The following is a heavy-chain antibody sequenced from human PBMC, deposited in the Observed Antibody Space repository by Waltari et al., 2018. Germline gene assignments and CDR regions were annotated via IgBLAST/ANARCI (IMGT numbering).Heavy chain of an antibody. D-gene: IGHD6-19*01. J-gene: IGHJ4*02. Sequence: QVQLQESGPGLVKPSPTLSLTCTVSGGSISRGSYYWSGIRQPAGKGLEWIGYIYTSGSTNYNPSLKSRVTISVDTSKNQFSLKLSSVTAADTAVYYCARDLGLGIDYWGQGTLVTVSS. CDR2: IYTSGST. V-gene: IGHV4-61*09. CDR3: ARDLGLGIDY. CDR1: GGSISRGSYY.